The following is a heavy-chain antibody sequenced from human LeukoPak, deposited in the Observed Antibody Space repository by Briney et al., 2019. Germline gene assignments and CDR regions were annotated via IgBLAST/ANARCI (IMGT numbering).Heavy chain of an antibody. V-gene: IGHV3-30*18. J-gene: IGHJ4*02. CDR1: GFIFSSHG. CDR2: ISYDGSNE. Sequence: GRSLRLSCAASGFIFSSHGMHWVRQAPGKGLEWVAVISYDGSNEYYADSVKGRFTISRDNSKNTLYLQMNSLRAEDTAVYYCAKDRGWNYFDYWGQGTLVTVSS. CDR3: AKDRGWNYFDY. D-gene: IGHD3-10*01.